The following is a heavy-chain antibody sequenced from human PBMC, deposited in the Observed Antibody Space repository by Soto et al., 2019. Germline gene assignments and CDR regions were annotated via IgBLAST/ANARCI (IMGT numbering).Heavy chain of an antibody. CDR3: ASPQLQYDSSGYYYSRPNAFDI. D-gene: IGHD3-22*01. V-gene: IGHV1-69*06. CDR1: GGTFSSYA. Sequence: QVQLVQSGAEVKKPGSSVKVSCKASGGTFSSYAISWVRQAPGQGLEWMGGIIPIFGTANYAQKFQGRVTITADKSTSTAYMELSSLRSEDTAVYYCASPQLQYDSSGYYYSRPNAFDIWGQGTMVTVSS. J-gene: IGHJ3*02. CDR2: IIPIFGTA.